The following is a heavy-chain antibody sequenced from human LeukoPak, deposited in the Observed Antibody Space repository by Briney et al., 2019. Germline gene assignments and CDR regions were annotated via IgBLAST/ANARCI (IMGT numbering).Heavy chain of an antibody. D-gene: IGHD6-19*01. J-gene: IGHJ3*02. CDR3: ARAKQWLDDAFDI. Sequence: GGSLRLSCAASGFTFSSYGMHWVRQPPGKGLEWVGFIRSDGTNKYYTDSVKGRFTISRDNSKNTLYLQMNSLRAEDTAEYYCARAKQWLDDAFDIWGQGTMVTVSS. V-gene: IGHV3-30*02. CDR1: GFTFSSYG. CDR2: IRSDGTNK.